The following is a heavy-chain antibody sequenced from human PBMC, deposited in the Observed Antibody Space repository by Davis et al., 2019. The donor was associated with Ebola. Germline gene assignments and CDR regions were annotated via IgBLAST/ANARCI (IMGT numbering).Heavy chain of an antibody. J-gene: IGHJ5*02. D-gene: IGHD6-13*01. V-gene: IGHV1-18*01. Sequence: ASVKVSCKASGYTFTSYGISWVRQAPGQGLEWMGWISAYNGNTNYAQKLQGRVTMTTDTSSSTAYMELRSLRSDDTAVYYCARASPLAAAGTFDPWGQGTLVTVSS. CDR2: ISAYNGNT. CDR1: GYTFTSYG. CDR3: ARASPLAAAGTFDP.